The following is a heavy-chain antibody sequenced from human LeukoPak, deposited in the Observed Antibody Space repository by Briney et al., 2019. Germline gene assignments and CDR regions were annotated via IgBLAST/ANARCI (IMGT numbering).Heavy chain of an antibody. Sequence: PGGSLRLSCAASGFTFSSYWMIWVRQAPGKGLEWVANIKQDGSEKYYVDSVKGRFTISRDNAKNSVYLQMNSLRVDDTAVYYCARAAAGIINWFDPWGQGTLVTVSS. CDR2: IKQDGSEK. CDR3: ARAAAGIINWFDP. D-gene: IGHD6-13*01. V-gene: IGHV3-7*03. CDR1: GFTFSSYW. J-gene: IGHJ5*02.